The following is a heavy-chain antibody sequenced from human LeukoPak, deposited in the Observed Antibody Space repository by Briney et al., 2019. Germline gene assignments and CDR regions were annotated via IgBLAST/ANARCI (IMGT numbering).Heavy chain of an antibody. J-gene: IGHJ3*02. CDR2: IIPIFGTA. V-gene: IGHV1-69*06. CDR1: GYTFTSHD. Sequence: PGASVKVSCKASGYTFTSHDINWVRQAPGQGLEWMGGIIPIFGTANYAQKFQGRVTITADKSTSTAYMELSSLRSEDTAVYHCARGGTALDALDIWGQGTMVTVSS. CDR3: ARGGTALDALDI.